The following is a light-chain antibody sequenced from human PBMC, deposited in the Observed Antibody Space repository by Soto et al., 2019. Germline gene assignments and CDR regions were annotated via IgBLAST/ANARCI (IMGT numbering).Light chain of an antibody. J-gene: IGKJ1*01. CDR2: GAS. Sequence: EIVLTQSPGTLSLSPGERATLSCRASQSLSSGYLAWYQQRPGQAPRLLIYGASSRATGIPDRFSGSGSGTDFTLTISRMEPEDFAVYYCQMYGSSPPWTFGQGTKVDIK. CDR1: QSLSSGY. CDR3: QMYGSSPPWT. V-gene: IGKV3-20*01.